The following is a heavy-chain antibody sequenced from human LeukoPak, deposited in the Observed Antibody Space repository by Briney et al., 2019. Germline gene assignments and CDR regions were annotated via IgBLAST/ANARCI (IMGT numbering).Heavy chain of an antibody. V-gene: IGHV3-30*02. J-gene: IGHJ3*02. CDR1: GFTFSSYG. Sequence: GGSLRLXCAASGFTFSSYGMHWVRQAPGKGLEWVAFIRYDGSNKYYADSVKGRFTLSRDNSKNTLYLQMNSLRAEDTAVYYCAKVRYCSSTSCQDRGAFDIWGQGTMVTVSS. CDR3: AKVRYCSSTSCQDRGAFDI. D-gene: IGHD2-2*01. CDR2: IRYDGSNK.